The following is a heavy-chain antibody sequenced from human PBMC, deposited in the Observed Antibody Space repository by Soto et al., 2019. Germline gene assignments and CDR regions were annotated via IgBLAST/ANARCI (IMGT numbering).Heavy chain of an antibody. CDR3: ARDGVNAHGMDV. CDR2: IWYDGSNK. V-gene: IGHV3-33*01. J-gene: IGHJ6*02. D-gene: IGHD2-8*01. CDR1: GFSFSSHG. Sequence: GGSLRLSCAASGFSFSSHGMHWVRQTPGKGLEWVAVIWYDGSNKYYADSVKGRFTTSRDNSKNTLYLQMNSLRVEDTAVYYCARDGVNAHGMDVWGQGTTVTVSS.